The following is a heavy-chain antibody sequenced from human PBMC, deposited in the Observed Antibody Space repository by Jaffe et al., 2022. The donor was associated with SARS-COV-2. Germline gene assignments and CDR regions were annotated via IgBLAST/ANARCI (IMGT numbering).Heavy chain of an antibody. CDR3: ARVLNSAARNDY. CDR2: ISSSSRTI. J-gene: IGHJ4*02. D-gene: IGHD2-2*01. V-gene: IGHV3-48*01. Sequence: EVQLVESGGGLVQPGGSLRLSCAASGFTFSSFSMNWVRQAPGKGLEWVSYISSSSRTIYYANSVKGRFTISRDNAKNSLYLQMNSLRGEDTAVYYCARVLNSAARNDYWGQGTLVTVSS. CDR1: GFTFSSFS.